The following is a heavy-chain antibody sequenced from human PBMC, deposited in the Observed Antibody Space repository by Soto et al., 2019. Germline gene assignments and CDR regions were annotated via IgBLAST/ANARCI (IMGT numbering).Heavy chain of an antibody. CDR2: INAGNGNT. V-gene: IGHV1-3*01. J-gene: IGHJ5*02. Sequence: ASVKVSCKASGYTFTSYAMHWVRQAPGQRLEWMGWINAGNGNTKYSQKFQGRVTITRDTSASTAYMELSSLRSEDTAVYYCARRSRVYANCFDPWGQGTLVTVSS. CDR3: ARRSRVYANCFDP. CDR1: GYTFTSYA. D-gene: IGHD2-8*01.